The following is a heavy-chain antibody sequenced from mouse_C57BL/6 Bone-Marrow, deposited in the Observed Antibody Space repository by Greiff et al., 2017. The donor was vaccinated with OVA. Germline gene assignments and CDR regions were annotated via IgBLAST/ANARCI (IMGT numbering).Heavy chain of an antibody. CDR2: IYPRNGNT. CDR1: GYTFTSYG. V-gene: IGHV1-81*01. J-gene: IGHJ4*01. Sequence: QVQLKQSGAELARPGASVKLSCKASGYTFTSYGISWVKQRPGQGLEWIGEIYPRNGNTYYNEKFKGKATLTADKSSSTAYMELRSLTSEDSTVYVCASYPPDNYDAVDYWGQGTSGTVSS. D-gene: IGHD5-5*01. CDR3: ASYPPDNYDAVDY.